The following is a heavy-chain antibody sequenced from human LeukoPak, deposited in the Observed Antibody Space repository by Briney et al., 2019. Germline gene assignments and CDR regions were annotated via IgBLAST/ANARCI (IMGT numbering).Heavy chain of an antibody. J-gene: IGHJ6*03. V-gene: IGHV3-11*04. CDR3: ASHSSGYHYYYYYMDV. D-gene: IGHD3-22*01. CDR1: GFTFSDYY. Sequence: GGSLRLSCAACGFTFSDYYMSWLRQAPGKGLEWVSYISSSGSTIYYADSVKGRFTISRDNAKNSLYLQMNSLRAEDTAVYYCASHSSGYHYYYYYMDVWGKGTTVTVSS. CDR2: ISSSGSTI.